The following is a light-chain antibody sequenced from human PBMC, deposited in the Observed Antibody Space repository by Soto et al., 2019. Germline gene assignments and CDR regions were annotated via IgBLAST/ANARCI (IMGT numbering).Light chain of an antibody. Sequence: DILLTQSPGTLSSSPGERATLSCRASQSVSSSYLAWYQHKPGQAPRLLIYASSSRATGIPDRFGGSGSGTDFTLTISRLEPEDFAVYFCQQYGRSPPFTFGQGTKVDIK. V-gene: IGKV3-20*01. CDR3: QQYGRSPPFT. CDR2: ASS. CDR1: QSVSSSY. J-gene: IGKJ2*01.